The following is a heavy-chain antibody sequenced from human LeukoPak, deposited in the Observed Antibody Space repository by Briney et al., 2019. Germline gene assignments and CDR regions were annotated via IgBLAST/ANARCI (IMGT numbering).Heavy chain of an antibody. V-gene: IGHV1-18*04. J-gene: IGHJ4*02. Sequence: GASVKVSCKASGYTFTSYGISWVRQAPGQGLEWMGWISAYNGNTNYAQKLQGRVTMTTDTSTRTAYMELRSLRSDDTAVYYCARDLLLWFGELPTFGYWGQGTLVTVSS. CDR1: GYTFTSYG. CDR2: ISAYNGNT. D-gene: IGHD3-10*01. CDR3: ARDLLLWFGELPTFGY.